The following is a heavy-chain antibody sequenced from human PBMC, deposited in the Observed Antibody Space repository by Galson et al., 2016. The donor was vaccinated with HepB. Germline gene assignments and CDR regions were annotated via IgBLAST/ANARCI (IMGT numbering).Heavy chain of an antibody. CDR1: GFTFSNYA. CDR2: IYSGGGT. Sequence: SLRLSCAASGFTFSNYAMSWVRQAPGKGLEWVSVIYSGGGTYYADSVKGRFTISRDNSKNTLYLQMNSLRAEDTAVYYCARDLPLLGWGQGTLVTVPS. J-gene: IGHJ4*02. CDR3: ARDLPLLG. V-gene: IGHV3-53*01. D-gene: IGHD2-15*01.